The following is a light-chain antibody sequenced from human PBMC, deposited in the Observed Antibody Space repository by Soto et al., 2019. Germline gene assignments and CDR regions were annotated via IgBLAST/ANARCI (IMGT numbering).Light chain of an antibody. CDR3: QQSYSTPLT. CDR2: AAS. CDR1: QSISSY. J-gene: IGKJ3*01. V-gene: IGKV1-39*01. Sequence: DIQMTQSPSSLSASVGDRVTITCRTSQSISSYLNWYQQKPGKAPKLLIYAASSLQSGVPSTFSGSGSGTDFTLTISSLQPEEFATYYCQQSYSTPLTVGPGTKVDIK.